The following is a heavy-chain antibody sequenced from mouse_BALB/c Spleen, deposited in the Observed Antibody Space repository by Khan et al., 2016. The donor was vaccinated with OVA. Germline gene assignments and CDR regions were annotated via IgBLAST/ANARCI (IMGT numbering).Heavy chain of an antibody. V-gene: IGHV5-9-3*01. CDR1: GFTFSTYA. CDR2: VSSGGHYT. Sequence: EVELVESGGGLEKPGGSLKVSCSASGFTFSTYAMSWFRQTPEKRLEWVATVSSGGHYTFYPDSVKGRFTISRDHAKNTLYLQMSSLRSEDTAMYYCARSLVDYHAMDYWGQGTSVTVSS. J-gene: IGHJ4*01. D-gene: IGHD2-2*01. CDR3: ARSLVDYHAMDY.